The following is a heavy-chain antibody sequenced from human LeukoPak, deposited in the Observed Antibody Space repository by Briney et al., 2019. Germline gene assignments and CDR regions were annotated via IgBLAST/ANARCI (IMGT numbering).Heavy chain of an antibody. CDR3: ARAKDIVVVLAAMAFDP. J-gene: IGHJ5*02. D-gene: IGHD2-2*01. Sequence: GASVKVSCKASGGTFSSYAISWVRQAPGQGLEWMGGIIPIFGTANYAQKFQGRVTITADKSTSTVYMELSSLRSEDTAVYYCARAKDIVVVLAAMAFDPWGQGTLVTVSS. CDR1: GGTFSSYA. CDR2: IIPIFGTA. V-gene: IGHV1-69*06.